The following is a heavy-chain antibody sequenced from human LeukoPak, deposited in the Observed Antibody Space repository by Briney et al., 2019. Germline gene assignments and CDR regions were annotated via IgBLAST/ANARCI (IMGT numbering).Heavy chain of an antibody. Sequence: TSETLSLTCTVSGGSISSYYWSWIRQPPGKGLEWIGYIYYGGSTNYNPSLKSRVTISVDTSKNQFSLKLSSVTAADTAVYYCARSSLVGAINGGYYFDYWGQGTLVTVSS. J-gene: IGHJ4*02. D-gene: IGHD1-26*01. CDR3: ARSSLVGAINGGYYFDY. V-gene: IGHV4-59*01. CDR2: IYYGGST. CDR1: GGSISSYY.